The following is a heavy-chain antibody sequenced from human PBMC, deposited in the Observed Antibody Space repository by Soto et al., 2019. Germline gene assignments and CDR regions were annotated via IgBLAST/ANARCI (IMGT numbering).Heavy chain of an antibody. CDR1: GVTFSSYA. Sequence: SVKVSCKASGVTFSSYAISWVRQAPGQGLEWMGGIIPIFGTANYAQKFQGRVTITADKSTSTAYMELSSLRSEDTAVYYCAREYYGSGRYYIQWKHAEGMDVWGQGTKETVSS. CDR2: IIPIFGTA. CDR3: AREYYGSGRYYIQWKHAEGMDV. J-gene: IGHJ6*02. D-gene: IGHD3-10*01. V-gene: IGHV1-69*06.